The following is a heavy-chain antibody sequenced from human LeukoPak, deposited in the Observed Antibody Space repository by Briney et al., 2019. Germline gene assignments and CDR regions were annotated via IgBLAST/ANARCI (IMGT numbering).Heavy chain of an antibody. D-gene: IGHD3-10*01. CDR3: ARAGYYGSGSYYFDY. J-gene: IGHJ4*02. Sequence: SETLSLTCTVSGYSISSGYYWGWIRQPPGKGLEWIGSIYHSGSTYYNPSLKSRVTISVDTSKNQFSLKLSSVTAADTAVYYCARAGYYGSGSYYFDYWGQGTLVTVSS. CDR1: GYSISSGYY. V-gene: IGHV4-38-2*02. CDR2: IYHSGST.